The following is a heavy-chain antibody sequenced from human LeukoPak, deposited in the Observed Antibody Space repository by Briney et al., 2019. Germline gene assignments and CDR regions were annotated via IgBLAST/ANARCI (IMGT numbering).Heavy chain of an antibody. CDR3: ARDDR. J-gene: IGHJ4*02. CDR2: ISYDGNNK. V-gene: IGHV3-30*04. Sequence: PGRSLRLSCAASGFIFSSYTMHWVRQAPGKGLEWVAVISYDGNNKYYADSVQGRFTTSRDNSKSTLSLQMNSLRADDTGVYYCARDDRWGQGTLVTVSS. CDR1: GFIFSSYT.